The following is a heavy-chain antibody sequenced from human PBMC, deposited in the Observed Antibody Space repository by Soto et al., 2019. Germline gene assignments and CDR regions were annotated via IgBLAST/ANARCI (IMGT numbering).Heavy chain of an antibody. J-gene: IGHJ4*02. Sequence: PGGSLRLSCAASGVTFSSYEMNWVRQAPGKGLEWVSYISSSGSTIYYADSVKGRFTISRDNAKNSLYLQMNSLRAEDTAVYYCARDRGQLWLRRFDYWGQGTLVPVSS. V-gene: IGHV3-48*03. D-gene: IGHD5-18*01. CDR1: GVTFSSYE. CDR3: ARDRGQLWLRRFDY. CDR2: ISSSGSTI.